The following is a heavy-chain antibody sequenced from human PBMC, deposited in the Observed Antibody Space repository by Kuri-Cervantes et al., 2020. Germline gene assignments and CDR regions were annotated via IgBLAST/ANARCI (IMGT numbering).Heavy chain of an antibody. D-gene: IGHD3-9*01. Sequence: GGSLRLSCTASGFTFSSYYMSWVRQAPGKGLEWVAVISYDGSNKYYADSVKGRFTISRDNSKNTLYLQMNSLRAEDTAVYYCARGWNYDILTGYDVYYYYGMDVWGQGTTVTVSS. CDR3: ARGWNYDILTGYDVYYYYGMDV. V-gene: IGHV3-30*19. CDR2: ISYDGSNK. CDR1: GFTFSSYY. J-gene: IGHJ6*02.